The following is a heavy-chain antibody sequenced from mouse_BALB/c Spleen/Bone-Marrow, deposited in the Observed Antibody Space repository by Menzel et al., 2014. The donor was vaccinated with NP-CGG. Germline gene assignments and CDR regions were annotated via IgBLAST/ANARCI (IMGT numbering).Heavy chain of an antibody. J-gene: IGHJ4*01. CDR2: INPGSGGT. Sequence: QVQLHQSGAELVRPGTSVKVSCKASGYAFTNYLIEWVKQRPGQGLEWIGVINPGSGGTNYNEKFKGKATLTADKSSSTAYMQLSSLTSDDSAVYFCARSQYGKGAMDYWGQGTPVTASS. CDR3: ARSQYGKGAMDY. CDR1: GYAFTNYL. D-gene: IGHD2-10*02. V-gene: IGHV1-54*01.